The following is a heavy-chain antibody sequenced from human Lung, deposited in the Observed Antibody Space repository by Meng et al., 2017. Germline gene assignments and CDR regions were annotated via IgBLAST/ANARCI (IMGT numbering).Heavy chain of an antibody. Sequence: QVEVVGAGGGVVQPGGSLRLSCAASGFTFNTYAVHWVRQAPGKGLEWVSLMSFDGAQIYYSDSVRGRFTISRDNSKNTLYLQMNSLRAEDTAVYYCARDKPPNDVWGRGTLVTVSS. V-gene: IGHV3-30*01. CDR2: MSFDGAQI. J-gene: IGHJ2*01. CDR3: ARDKPPNDV. CDR1: GFTFNTYA.